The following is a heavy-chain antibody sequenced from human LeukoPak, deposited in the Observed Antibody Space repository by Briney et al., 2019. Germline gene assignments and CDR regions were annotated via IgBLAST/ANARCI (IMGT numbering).Heavy chain of an antibody. J-gene: IGHJ4*02. D-gene: IGHD2-2*01. CDR2: ISGSGGST. CDR3: AKVLWDIVVVPAATLDY. V-gene: IGHV3-23*01. CDR1: GFTFSSYA. Sequence: GGSLRLSCAASGFTFSSYAMTWVRQAPGKGLEWVSVISGSGGSTYYADSVKGRFTTSRDNSKNTLYLQMNSLRAEDTAVYYCAKVLWDIVVVPAATLDYWGQGTLVTVSS.